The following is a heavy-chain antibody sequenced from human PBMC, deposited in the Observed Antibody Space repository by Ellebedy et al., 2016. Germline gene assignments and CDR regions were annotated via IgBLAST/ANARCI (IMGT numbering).Heavy chain of an antibody. J-gene: IGHJ4*02. D-gene: IGHD6-6*01. Sequence: SETLSLTXTVSGGSVDTYYWTWIRQSPGKGLEWIGYVLYGGSTKYNPSLRSRVTISLDPSKNQFSLKVTSVAAADTAVYYCARDVCLYSSSPSFDSWGQGTLVTVSS. V-gene: IGHV4-59*02. CDR3: ARDVCLYSSSPSFDS. CDR2: VLYGGST. CDR1: GGSVDTYY.